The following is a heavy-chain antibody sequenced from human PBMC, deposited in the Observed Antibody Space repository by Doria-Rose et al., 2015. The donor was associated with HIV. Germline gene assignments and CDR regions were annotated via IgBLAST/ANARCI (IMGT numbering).Heavy chain of an antibody. Sequence: QVTLKESGPVLVKPTETLTLTCTVSGVSLSSPGMGVSWIRQPPGKALEWPANIFSDDERSYKTSLKSRLTISRGASKSKVVLTMTDMDPVDTATYYCARIKSSRWYHKYYFDFWGQGTLVIVSA. D-gene: IGHD6-13*01. CDR3: ARIKSSRWYHKYYFDF. CDR2: IFSDDER. J-gene: IGHJ4*02. V-gene: IGHV2-26*01. CDR1: GVSLSSPGMG.